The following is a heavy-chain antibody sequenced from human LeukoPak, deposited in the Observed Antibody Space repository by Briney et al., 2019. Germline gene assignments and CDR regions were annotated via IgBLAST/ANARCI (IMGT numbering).Heavy chain of an antibody. J-gene: IGHJ4*02. CDR3: ARDSVALLHYFDY. CDR2: INPNTGST. CDR1: GYTLSSYY. Sequence: ASVTVSCKATGYTLSSYYMHWVRQAPGQGLEWMGIINPNTGSTTYAQKFQGRVTMTTDTSTSTVYMALSSLRSEDTAVYYCARDSVALLHYFDYWGQGVQVTVSA. V-gene: IGHV1-46*01. D-gene: IGHD2-21*01.